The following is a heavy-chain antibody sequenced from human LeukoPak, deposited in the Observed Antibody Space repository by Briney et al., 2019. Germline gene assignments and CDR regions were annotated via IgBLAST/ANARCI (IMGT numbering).Heavy chain of an antibody. Sequence: GGSLRLSCAASGFTVSSNYMSWVRQAPGKGLEWVSVIYSGGSTHYADSVKGRFTISRDNSKNTLYLQMNSLRAEDTAVYYCAKGGNVWSGYPTDAFDIWGQGTMVTVSS. D-gene: IGHD3-3*01. J-gene: IGHJ3*02. V-gene: IGHV3-66*01. CDR3: AKGGNVWSGYPTDAFDI. CDR1: GFTVSSNY. CDR2: IYSGGST.